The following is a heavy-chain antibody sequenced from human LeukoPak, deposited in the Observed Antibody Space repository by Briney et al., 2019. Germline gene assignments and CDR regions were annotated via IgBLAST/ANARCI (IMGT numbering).Heavy chain of an antibody. Sequence: GASVKVSCKASGYTFTSYYMHWVRQAPGQGLEWMGIINPSGGSTSYAQKFQGRVTMTRDMSTSTVYMELSSLRSEDTAVYYCARTYYYDSSGYYWGAFDIWGQGAMVTVSS. D-gene: IGHD3-22*01. V-gene: IGHV1-46*01. CDR2: INPSGGST. CDR3: ARTYYYDSSGYYWGAFDI. CDR1: GYTFTSYY. J-gene: IGHJ3*02.